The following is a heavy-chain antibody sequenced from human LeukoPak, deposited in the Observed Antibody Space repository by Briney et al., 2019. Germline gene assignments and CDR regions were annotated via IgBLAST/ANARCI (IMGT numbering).Heavy chain of an antibody. CDR1: GFTFSSYS. Sequence: PGGSLRLSCAASGFTFSSYSMNWVRQAPGKGLEWVSSISSSGSYIYYADSLKGRFTVSRDNAKNSLFLQMNSLRAEDTAVYYCARDLSAAPSSIDYWGQGTLVTVSS. CDR2: ISSSGSYI. CDR3: ARDLSAAPSSIDY. D-gene: IGHD6-6*01. V-gene: IGHV3-21*01. J-gene: IGHJ4*02.